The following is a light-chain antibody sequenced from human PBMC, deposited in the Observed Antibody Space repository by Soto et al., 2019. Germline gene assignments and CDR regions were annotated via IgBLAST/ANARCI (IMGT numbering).Light chain of an antibody. CDR2: AAS. J-gene: IGKJ5*01. Sequence: DLQLTQSPSSLSASVGDRVTITCRASQSISNSLNWYQQRPGRAHKLLIYAASTLQSGVPSRFGGSGSGADFTLTISNLQPDDFATYYCQHFYPTPPVTFGQGTRLEMK. CDR3: QHFYPTPPVT. CDR1: QSISNS. V-gene: IGKV1-39*01.